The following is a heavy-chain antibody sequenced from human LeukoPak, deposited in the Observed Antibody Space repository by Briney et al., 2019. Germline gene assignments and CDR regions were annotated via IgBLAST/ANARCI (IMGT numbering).Heavy chain of an antibody. D-gene: IGHD1/OR15-1a*01. CDR3: AREGGTINDAFDI. J-gene: IGHJ3*02. CDR2: ISTSSTYI. V-gene: IGHV3-21*01. CDR1: GFTFSSYS. Sequence: GGSLRLSCAASGFTFSSYSMNWVRQAPGKGLDWVSSISTSSTYIYYADSVKGRFTISRDNARNSLFLQMNSLRAEDTAVYYCAREGGTINDAFDIWGQGTMVTVSS.